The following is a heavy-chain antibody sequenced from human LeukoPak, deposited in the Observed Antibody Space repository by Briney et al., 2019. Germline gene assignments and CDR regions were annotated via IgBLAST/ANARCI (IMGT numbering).Heavy chain of an antibody. J-gene: IGHJ4*02. CDR1: GFTFSSYA. Sequence: GGSLRLSCAASGFTFSSYAMSWVRQAPGKGLEWVSSISSSSSYIYYADSVKGRFTISRDNAKNSLYLQMNSLRAEDTAVYYCARLGSYYFDYWGQGTLVTVSS. D-gene: IGHD1-26*01. V-gene: IGHV3-21*01. CDR2: ISSSSSYI. CDR3: ARLGSYYFDY.